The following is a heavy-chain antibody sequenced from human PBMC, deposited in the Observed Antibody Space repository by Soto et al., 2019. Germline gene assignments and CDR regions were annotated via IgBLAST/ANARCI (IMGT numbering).Heavy chain of an antibody. CDR3: VKQAHGLDGVAFDY. V-gene: IGHV3-23*01. J-gene: IGHJ4*02. CDR2: ISGRST. D-gene: IGHD2-15*01. CDR1: GFSITDYA. Sequence: GGSLRLSCSASGFSITDYAMSWVRQAPGKGLEWVSSISGRSTYYADSVKDRFTISRDNSKNTLFLQMGSLRPEDTAIYYCVKQAHGLDGVAFDYWGQGTQVTVSS.